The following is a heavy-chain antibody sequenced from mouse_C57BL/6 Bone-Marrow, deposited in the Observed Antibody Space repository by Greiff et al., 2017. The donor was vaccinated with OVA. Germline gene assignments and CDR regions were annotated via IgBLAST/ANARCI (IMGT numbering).Heavy chain of an antibody. Sequence: QVQLQQSGPELVKPGASVKISCKASGYAFSSSWMNWVKQRPGTGLEWIGRIYPGDGDTNYNGKFKGKATLTADKSSSTAYMQLSSLTSEDSAVYFCASYFYYFDYWGQGTTLTVSS. J-gene: IGHJ2*01. CDR2: IYPGDGDT. CDR3: ASYFYYFDY. D-gene: IGHD2-1*01. V-gene: IGHV1-82*01. CDR1: GYAFSSSW.